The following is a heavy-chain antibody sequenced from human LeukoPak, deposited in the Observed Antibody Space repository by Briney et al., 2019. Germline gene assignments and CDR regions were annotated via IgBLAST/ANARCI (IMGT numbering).Heavy chain of an antibody. Sequence: SETLSLTCTVSGGSISPYYWCWIRQPPPTGREGIGYIYYSGSTNYNPSLHSRVPISVDTSKNQFSPNLSSMTAADTAVYYCARHGGGGESYPRVFDYWGRGNLVTASS. CDR1: GGSISPYY. CDR2: IYYSGST. CDR3: ARHGGGGESYPRVFDY. J-gene: IGHJ4*02. D-gene: IGHD1-26*01. V-gene: IGHV4-59*08.